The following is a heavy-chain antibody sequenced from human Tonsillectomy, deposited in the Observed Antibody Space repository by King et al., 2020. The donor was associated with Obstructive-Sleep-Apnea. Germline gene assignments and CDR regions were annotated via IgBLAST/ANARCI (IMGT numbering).Heavy chain of an antibody. D-gene: IGHD3-10*01. CDR2: IYYSGST. Sequence: QLQESGPGLVKPSETLSLTCTVSGGSISSSSYYWGWIRQPPGKGLEWIGSIYYSGSTYYNPSLKSRVTISVDTSKNQFSLKLSSVTAADTAVYYCAREHGSGPYYYYGMDVWGQGTTVTVSS. CDR1: GGSISSSSYY. V-gene: IGHV4-39*07. CDR3: AREHGSGPYYYYGMDV. J-gene: IGHJ6*02.